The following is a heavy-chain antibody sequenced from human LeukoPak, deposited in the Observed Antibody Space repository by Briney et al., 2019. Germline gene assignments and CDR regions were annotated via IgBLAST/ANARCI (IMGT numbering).Heavy chain of an antibody. J-gene: IGHJ4*02. Sequence: GGSLRRSCAASGFTFSSYSRNWVRQAPGKGLEGGSSISSSSSYIYYADSVKGRFTICRDNAKNPLYLQMNSLRAEDTAVYYCARSRRADIVVVVADFWGQGTLVTVSS. D-gene: IGHD2-15*01. CDR2: ISSSSSYI. CDR1: GFTFSSYS. V-gene: IGHV3-21*01. CDR3: ARSRRADIVVVVADF.